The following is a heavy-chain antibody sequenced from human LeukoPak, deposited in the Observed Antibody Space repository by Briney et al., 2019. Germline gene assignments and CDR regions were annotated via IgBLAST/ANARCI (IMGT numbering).Heavy chain of an antibody. Sequence: GGSLRLSCAASGFTFSSYGMHWVRQAPGKGLEWVAVISYEGGTQHYADSVKGRFIISRDNPRNTLYLQMNILRTEDTAVYYCAKEGTPQVSTWYDLWGQGTQVIVSS. D-gene: IGHD3-10*01. CDR3: AKEGTPQVSTWYDL. V-gene: IGHV3-30*18. CDR1: GFTFSSYG. J-gene: IGHJ5*02. CDR2: ISYEGGTQ.